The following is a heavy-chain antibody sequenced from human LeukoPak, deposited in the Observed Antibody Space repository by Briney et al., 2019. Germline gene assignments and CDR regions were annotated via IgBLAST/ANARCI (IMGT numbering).Heavy chain of an antibody. V-gene: IGHV3-33*03. CDR3: ARTATDAFDI. CDR2: IWYDGSTK. Sequence: PGGSLRLSCAASGFTFSGYGMHWVRQAPGKGLEWVAVIWYDGSTKYYADSVKGRFTISRDNAKNTLHLQMNTLRAEDTAVYYCARTATDAFDIWGQGTMVTVSS. CDR1: GFTFSGYG. J-gene: IGHJ3*02. D-gene: IGHD2-21*02.